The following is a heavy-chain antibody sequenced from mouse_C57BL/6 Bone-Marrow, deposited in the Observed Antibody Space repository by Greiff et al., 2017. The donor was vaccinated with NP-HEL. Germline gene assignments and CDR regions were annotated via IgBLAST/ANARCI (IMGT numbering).Heavy chain of an antibody. CDR3: ARDYVFITTVVRYFDV. CDR1: GYTFTSYW. V-gene: IGHV1-50*01. J-gene: IGHJ1*03. D-gene: IGHD1-1*01. Sequence: QVQLQQPGAELVKPGASVKLSCKASGYTFTSYWMQWVKQRPGQGLEWIGEIDPSDSYTNYNQKFKGKATLTVDTSSSTAYMQLSSLTSEDSAVYYCARDYVFITTVVRYFDVWGTGTTVTVSS. CDR2: IDPSDSYT.